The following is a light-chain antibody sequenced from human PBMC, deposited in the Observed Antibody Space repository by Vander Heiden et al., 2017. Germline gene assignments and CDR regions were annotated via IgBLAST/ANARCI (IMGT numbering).Light chain of an antibody. Sequence: SVLTEPPSASGTPGQRVTISCSGSSSHIGSNTVTWYQQLPGTAPKLLIYSNNQRPSGVPDRFSGSKSGTSASLAISGLQSEDEADYYCAAWDDSLNGLVFGGGTKLTVL. CDR2: SNN. V-gene: IGLV1-44*01. CDR1: SSHIGSNT. CDR3: AAWDDSLNGLV. J-gene: IGLJ2*01.